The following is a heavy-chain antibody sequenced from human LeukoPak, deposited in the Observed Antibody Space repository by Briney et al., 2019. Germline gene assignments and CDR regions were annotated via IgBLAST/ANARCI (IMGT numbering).Heavy chain of an antibody. CDR1: GGTFSSYA. CDR3: ASRVAATAYNWFDP. J-gene: IGHJ5*02. V-gene: IGHV1-69*05. CDR2: IIPIFGTA. Sequence: ASVKVSCKASGGTFSSYAISWVRQAPGQGLEWMGGIIPIFGTANYAQKFQGRVTITTDESTSTAYMELSSLRSEDTAVYYCASRVAATAYNWFDPWGQGTLVTVSS. D-gene: IGHD2-15*01.